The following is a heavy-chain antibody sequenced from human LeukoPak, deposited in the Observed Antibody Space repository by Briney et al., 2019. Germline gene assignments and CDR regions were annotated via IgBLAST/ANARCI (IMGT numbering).Heavy chain of an antibody. D-gene: IGHD3-10*01. V-gene: IGHV6-1*01. J-gene: IGHJ6*02. CDR3: ARCYYGSGNKNGMDV. CDR1: GDSVSSKSAA. CDR2: TYYRSKWYN. Sequence: SQTLSLTCAISGDSVSSKSAAWNWIRQSPSRGLGWLGRTYYRSKWYNEYAGSVKSRITINPDTSKNQFSLQLNSVTPEDTAVYYCARCYYGSGNKNGMDVWGQGTTVTVSS.